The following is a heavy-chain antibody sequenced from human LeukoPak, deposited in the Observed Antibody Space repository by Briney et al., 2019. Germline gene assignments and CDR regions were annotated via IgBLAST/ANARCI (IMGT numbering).Heavy chain of an antibody. Sequence: ASVKVSCKASGGTFSSYAISWVRQAPGQRLEWMGWINAGNGNTKYSQKFQGRVTITRDTSASTAYMELSSLRSEDTAVYYCARVVVRGVIDYWGQGTLVTVSS. J-gene: IGHJ4*02. D-gene: IGHD3-10*01. CDR2: INAGNGNT. V-gene: IGHV1-3*01. CDR3: ARVVVRGVIDY. CDR1: GGTFSSYA.